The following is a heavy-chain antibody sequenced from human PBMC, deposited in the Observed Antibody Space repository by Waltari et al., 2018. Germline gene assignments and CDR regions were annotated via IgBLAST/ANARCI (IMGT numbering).Heavy chain of an antibody. D-gene: IGHD6-19*01. Sequence: EVQLLESGGGLVQPGGSLRLSCAASGFTFSSYAMSWVRQAPGKGRGWVSAISGSGGSTYYADAVKGRFTISRDNSKNTLYLQMNSLRAEDTAVYYCAKVPTSSRARKWLVRGWFDPWGQGTLVTVSS. CDR1: GFTFSSYA. V-gene: IGHV3-23*01. CDR2: ISGSGGST. J-gene: IGHJ5*02. CDR3: AKVPTSSRARKWLVRGWFDP.